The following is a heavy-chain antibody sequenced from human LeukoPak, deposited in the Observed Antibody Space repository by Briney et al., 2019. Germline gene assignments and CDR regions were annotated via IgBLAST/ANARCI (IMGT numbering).Heavy chain of an antibody. V-gene: IGHV3-48*03. CDR1: GFIFSSYE. CDR2: ISSSGTTI. Sequence: PGGSLRLSCAASGFIFSSYEMNWVRQAPGKGLEWVSYISSSGTTIYYADSVRGRFTISRDNAKNSLHLQMNNLRAEDTAVYFCARDPSDWNYYFDYWGQGTLVTVSS. J-gene: IGHJ4*02. D-gene: IGHD1-7*01. CDR3: ARDPSDWNYYFDY.